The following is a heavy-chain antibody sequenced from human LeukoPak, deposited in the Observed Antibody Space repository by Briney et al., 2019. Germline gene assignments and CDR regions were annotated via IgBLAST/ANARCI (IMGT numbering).Heavy chain of an antibody. CDR2: IYYSGST. D-gene: IGHD6-6*01. V-gene: IGHV4-59*08. CDR3: ARTYSSSSNWFDP. CDR1: GGSISSYY. J-gene: IGHJ5*02. Sequence: SETLSLTCTVSGGSISSYYWSWIRQPPGKGLEWIGYIYYSGSTNYNPSLKSRVTISVDTSKNQFSLKLSSVTAADTAVYYCARTYSSSSNWFDPWGQGTLVTVSS.